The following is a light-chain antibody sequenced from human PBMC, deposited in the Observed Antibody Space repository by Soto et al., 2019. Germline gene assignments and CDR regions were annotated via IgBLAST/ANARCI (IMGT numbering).Light chain of an antibody. CDR3: QHYNSYSEA. V-gene: IGKV1D-8*03. J-gene: IGKJ1*01. CDR2: AAS. CDR1: QGISSY. Sequence: VIWMTQSPSLLSSSTGYGVTVICRMSQGISSYLAWYQQKPGKAPELLIYAASTLKSGVPSRFSGSGSGTEFTLTISSLQPDDFATYYCQHYNSYSEAFGQGTKVDI.